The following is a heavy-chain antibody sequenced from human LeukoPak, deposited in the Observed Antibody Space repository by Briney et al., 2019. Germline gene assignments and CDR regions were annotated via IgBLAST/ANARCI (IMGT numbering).Heavy chain of an antibody. CDR1: GYTFTSYG. CDR2: ISAYNGNT. Sequence: ASVKVSCKASGYTFTSYGISWERQAPGQGLEWMGWISAYNGNTNYAQKLQGRVTMTTDTSTSTAYMELRSLRSDDTAVYYCARGHLGYCSSTSCYNYYYYGMDVWGQGTTVTVSS. D-gene: IGHD2-2*02. V-gene: IGHV1-18*01. CDR3: ARGHLGYCSSTSCYNYYYYGMDV. J-gene: IGHJ6*02.